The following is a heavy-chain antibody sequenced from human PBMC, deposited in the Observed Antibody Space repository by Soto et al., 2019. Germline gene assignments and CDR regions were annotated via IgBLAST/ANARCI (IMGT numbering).Heavy chain of an antibody. CDR3: ANQRPGHGSGRDTFYFDF. V-gene: IGHV3-23*01. CDR2: LSGSGGTT. CDR1: GFTFSTYA. Sequence: GGSLRLSCSTSGFTFSTYAMNWVRQAPGKGLEWVSALSGSGGTTYYADSVRGRFTISRDNSKNTLFLQMSSLRAEDTALYYCANQRPGHGSGRDTFYFDFWGQGTLVTVSA. D-gene: IGHD3-10*01. J-gene: IGHJ4*02.